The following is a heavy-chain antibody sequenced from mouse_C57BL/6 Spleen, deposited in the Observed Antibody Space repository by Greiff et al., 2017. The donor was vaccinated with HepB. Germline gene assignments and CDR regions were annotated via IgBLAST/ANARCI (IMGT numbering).Heavy chain of an antibody. V-gene: IGHV1-81*01. CDR2: IYPRSGNT. CDR1: GYTFTSYG. J-gene: IGHJ1*03. D-gene: IGHD1-1*01. Sequence: QVQLQQSGAELARPGASVKLSCKASGYTFTSYGISWVKQRTGQGLEWIGEIYPRSGNTYYNEKFKGKATLTADKSPSTAYMELRSLTSEDSAVYFCAKFITTVDLYFDVWGTGTTVTVSS. CDR3: AKFITTVDLYFDV.